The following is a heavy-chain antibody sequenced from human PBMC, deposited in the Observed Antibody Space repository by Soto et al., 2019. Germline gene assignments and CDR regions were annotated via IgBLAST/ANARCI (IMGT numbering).Heavy chain of an antibody. D-gene: IGHD3-10*01. CDR3: AREKFVRGVIKLDY. V-gene: IGHV3-74*01. Sequence: PGGSLRLSCAASGFTFSSYWMHWVRQAPGKGLVWVSRINSDGSSTSYADSVKGRFTISRDNAKNTLYLQMNSLRAEDTAVYYRAREKFVRGVIKLDYWGQGTLVTVSS. J-gene: IGHJ4*02. CDR1: GFTFSSYW. CDR2: INSDGSST.